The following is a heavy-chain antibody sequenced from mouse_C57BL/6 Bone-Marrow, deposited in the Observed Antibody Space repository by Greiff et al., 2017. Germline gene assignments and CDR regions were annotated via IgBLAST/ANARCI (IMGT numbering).Heavy chain of an antibody. V-gene: IGHV2-5*01. CDR1: GFSLTSYG. J-gene: IGHJ2*01. D-gene: IGHD6-1*01. Sequence: VQLQQSGPGLVQPSQSLSITCTVSGFSLTSYGVHWVRQSPGQGLEWLGVIWSGGSTDYNAAFMSRLSITKDNSKSQVFFKMNSLQAEDTAIYYCAKNGLSSGGLDYWGQGTTLTVSS. CDR3: AKNGLSSGGLDY. CDR2: IWSGGST.